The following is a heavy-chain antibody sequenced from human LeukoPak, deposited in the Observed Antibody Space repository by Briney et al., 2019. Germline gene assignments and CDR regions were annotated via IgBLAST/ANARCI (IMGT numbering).Heavy chain of an antibody. Sequence: GGSLRLSCAASGFTFSSYGMHWVRQAPGKGLEWVAVISYDGSNKYYADSVKGLFTISRDNSKNTLYLQMNSLRAEDTAVYYCAKDLRVWGATAPFDYWGQGTLVTVSS. J-gene: IGHJ4*02. CDR3: AKDLRVWGATAPFDY. CDR1: GFTFSSYG. CDR2: ISYDGSNK. V-gene: IGHV3-30*18. D-gene: IGHD1-26*01.